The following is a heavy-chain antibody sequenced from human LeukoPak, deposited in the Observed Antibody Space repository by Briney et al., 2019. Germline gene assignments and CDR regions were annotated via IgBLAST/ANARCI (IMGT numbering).Heavy chain of an antibody. CDR1: GFTVSGNY. J-gene: IGHJ4*01. CDR3: VKDWYGDLEN. V-gene: IGHV3-53*01. CDR2: IYSGGST. Sequence: GGSLRLSCAASGFTVSGNYMSWVRQAPGKGLEWVSIIYSGGSTYYTDSVKGRFTISRDNSKNTLYLEMNSLRAEDTAVYYCVKDWYGDLENWGQGTLVTVSS. D-gene: IGHD4-17*01.